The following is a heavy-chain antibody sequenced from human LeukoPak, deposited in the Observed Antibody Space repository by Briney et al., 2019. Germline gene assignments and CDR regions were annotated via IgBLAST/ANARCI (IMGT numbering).Heavy chain of an antibody. CDR3: ARDWTVTMDY. D-gene: IGHD4-17*01. V-gene: IGHV3-48*01. Sequence: GGSLRLSCAASGFTFSSYSMNWVRQAPGKGLEWVSYISSSSSTIHYADSVKGRFTISRDNAKNSLYPQMNSLRAEDMAVYYCARDWTVTMDYWGQGTLVTVSS. CDR1: GFTFSSYS. J-gene: IGHJ4*02. CDR2: ISSSSSTI.